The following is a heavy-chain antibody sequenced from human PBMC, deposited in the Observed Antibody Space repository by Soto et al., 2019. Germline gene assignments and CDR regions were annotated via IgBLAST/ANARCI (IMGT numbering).Heavy chain of an antibody. J-gene: IGHJ6*02. CDR1: GFTFSSYA. D-gene: IGHD3-10*01. V-gene: IGHV3-23*01. CDR3: SKDRGTMARGAPVYYGMDV. Sequence: GGSLRLSCAASGFTFSSYAMSWVRQAPGKGLEWVSAISGSGGSTYYADSVKGRFTISRDNSKNTLYLQMNSLRAEDTAVYYCSKDRGTMARGAPVYYGMDVWGQGTTVTVSS. CDR2: ISGSGGST.